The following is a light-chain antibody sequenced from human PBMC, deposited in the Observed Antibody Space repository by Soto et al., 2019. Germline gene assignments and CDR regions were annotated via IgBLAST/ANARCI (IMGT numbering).Light chain of an antibody. V-gene: IGLV3-9*01. CDR1: NSGSKN. J-gene: IGLJ2*01. CDR3: QVWDSSTV. CDR2: RDS. Sequence: SYELTQPLSVSVALGQTARITCGGNNSGSKNVHWYQQKPGQAPVLVIYRDSDRPSGIPERFSGSNSGNTATLTISRAQAGDEADYYCQVWDSSTVFGGGTKVTVL.